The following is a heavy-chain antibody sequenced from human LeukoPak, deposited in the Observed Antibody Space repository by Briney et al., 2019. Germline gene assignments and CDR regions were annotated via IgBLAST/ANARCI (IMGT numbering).Heavy chain of an antibody. CDR1: GFTFSSYS. CDR3: ATSGNYNRYYFDC. J-gene: IGHJ4*02. D-gene: IGHD1-26*01. V-gene: IGHV3-48*04. CDR2: ISSSSSTI. Sequence: PGGSLRLSCAASGFTFSSYSMNRVRQAPGKGLEWVSYISSSSSTIYYADSVKGRFTISRDNAKNSLYLQMNSLRAEDTAVYYCATSGNYNRYYFDCWGQGTLVTVS.